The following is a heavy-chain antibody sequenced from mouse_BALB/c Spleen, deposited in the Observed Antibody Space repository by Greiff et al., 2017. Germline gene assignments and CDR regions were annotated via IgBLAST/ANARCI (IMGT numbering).Heavy chain of an antibody. J-gene: IGHJ1*01. V-gene: IGHV5-6-5*01. CDR3: ARPYGSSYRWYFDV. CDR1: GFPFSSYA. Sequence: EGQVVESGGGLVKPGGSLKLSCAASGFPFSSYAMSWVRQTPEKRLEWVASISSGGSTYYPDSVKGRFTISRDNARNILYLQMSSLRSEDTAMYYCARPYGSSYRWYFDVWGAGTTVTVSS. CDR2: ISSGGST. D-gene: IGHD1-1*01.